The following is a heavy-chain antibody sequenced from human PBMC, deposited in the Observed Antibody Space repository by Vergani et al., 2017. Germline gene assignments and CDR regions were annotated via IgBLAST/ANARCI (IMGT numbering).Heavy chain of an antibody. J-gene: IGHJ4*02. CDR1: GFTFSAYA. CDR3: AKDVRPGRWFLEHFDF. V-gene: IGHV3-23*01. Sequence: EVQFLESGGGLVQPGGSLRLTCEASGFTFSAYAMSWVRQAPGKGLEWVSAISGYGDNTYSADSVKGRFTISRDNSKNILYLQMNNLRAEDTAVYYCAKDVRPGRWFLEHFDFWGQGTLVTVSS. CDR2: ISGYGDNT. D-gene: IGHD3-10*01.